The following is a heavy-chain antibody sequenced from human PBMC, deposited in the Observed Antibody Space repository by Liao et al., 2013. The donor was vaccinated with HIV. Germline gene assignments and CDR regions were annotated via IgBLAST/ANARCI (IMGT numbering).Heavy chain of an antibody. CDR1: GGSLSGNF. Sequence: QVQLHQWGAGLLKPSETLSLTCAVYGGSLSGNFWSWIRQPPGKGLEWIGEINHSGSTTYNPSLGGRVTISIDTSKKQFSLNLRSVTAADTAVYYCARLRNFDLWGQGTLVPVSS. CDR3: ARLRNFDL. V-gene: IGHV4-34*01. J-gene: IGHJ4*02. CDR2: INHSGST.